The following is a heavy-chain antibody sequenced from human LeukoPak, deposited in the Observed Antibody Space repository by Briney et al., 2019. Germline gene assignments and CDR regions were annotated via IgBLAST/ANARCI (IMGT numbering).Heavy chain of an antibody. D-gene: IGHD5-18*01. CDR1: GFTFSSYA. Sequence: PGGSLRLSCAASGFTFSSYAMSWVRQAPGKGLEWVSAISGSGGSTYYGDSVKGRFTISRDNSKNTLYLQMNSLRAEDTAVYFCAKSERLWSEFDYWGQGTLVTVSS. CDR2: ISGSGGST. CDR3: AKSERLWSEFDY. V-gene: IGHV3-23*01. J-gene: IGHJ4*02.